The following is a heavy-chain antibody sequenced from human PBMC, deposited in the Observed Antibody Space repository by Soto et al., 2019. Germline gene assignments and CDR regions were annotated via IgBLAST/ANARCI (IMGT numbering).Heavy chain of an antibody. V-gene: IGHV1-3*01. J-gene: IGHJ1*01. CDR2: INAGNGNT. Sequence: ASVKVSCKASGYTFTSYAMHWVRQAPGQRLEWMGWINAGNGNTKYSQKFQGRVTITRDTSASTAYMELSSLRSEDTAVYYCASTGEECSGGSCPKWPEYFQHWGQGTLVTVSS. CDR3: ASTGEECSGGSCPKWPEYFQH. D-gene: IGHD2-15*01. CDR1: GYTFTSYA.